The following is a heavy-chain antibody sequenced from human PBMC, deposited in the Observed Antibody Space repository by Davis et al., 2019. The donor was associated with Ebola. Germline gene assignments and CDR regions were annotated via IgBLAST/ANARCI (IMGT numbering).Heavy chain of an antibody. CDR1: GFTFSSYA. V-gene: IGHV3-64*01. D-gene: IGHD2-15*01. J-gene: IGHJ4*02. Sequence: GESLKISCAASGFTFSSYAMHWVRQAPGKGLEYVSAISSNGGSTYYANSVKGRFTISRDNSKNTLYLQMGSLRAEDMAVYYCARGSYCSGGSCLKDFDYWGQGTLVTVSS. CDR2: ISSNGGST. CDR3: ARGSYCSGGSCLKDFDY.